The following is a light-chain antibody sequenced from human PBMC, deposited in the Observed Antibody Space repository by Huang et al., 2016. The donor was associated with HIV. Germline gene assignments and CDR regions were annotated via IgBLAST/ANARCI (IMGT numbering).Light chain of an antibody. Sequence: EVVLTQSPATLSLSPGERATLSCRASQVISSSFAWYQQKPGQAPRLLIYAASVRATGIPARFSGSASGTDFTLPISSIEPEDFAVYYCQQRRNWPPYTFGQGTKLEIK. CDR3: QQRRNWPPYT. CDR1: QVISSS. J-gene: IGKJ2*01. CDR2: AAS. V-gene: IGKV3-11*01.